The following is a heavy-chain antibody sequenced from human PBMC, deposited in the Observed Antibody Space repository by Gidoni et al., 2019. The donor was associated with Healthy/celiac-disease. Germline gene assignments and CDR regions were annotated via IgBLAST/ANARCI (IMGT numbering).Heavy chain of an antibody. D-gene: IGHD4-17*01. Sequence: QVQLVHSGAEVKKPGASVKVSGKVSGYTRTEVSMHWVRQAPGKGLEWMGGFDPEDGETIYAQKFQGRVTMTEDTSTDTAYMELSSLRSEDTAVYYCATGEVPVTTVGGVWGDYWGQGTLVTVSS. CDR1: GYTRTEVS. CDR2: FDPEDGET. V-gene: IGHV1-24*01. J-gene: IGHJ4*02. CDR3: ATGEVPVTTVGGVWGDY.